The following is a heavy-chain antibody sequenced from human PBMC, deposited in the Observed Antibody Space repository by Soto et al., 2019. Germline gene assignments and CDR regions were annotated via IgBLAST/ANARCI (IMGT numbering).Heavy chain of an antibody. CDR1: GYRLTSYW. V-gene: IGHV5-10-1*01. CDR3: ARHLTGNSYGMDV. D-gene: IGHD3-9*01. CDR2: IDPSDSHT. J-gene: IGHJ6*02. Sequence: PGESLQISSTGSGYRLTSYWISWVRQMTGKGLEWMARIDPSDSHTKYSPCFQGHVTISADKSISNAYLQWSSLKASDTAMYYCARHLTGNSYGMDVWGQGTTVTVSS.